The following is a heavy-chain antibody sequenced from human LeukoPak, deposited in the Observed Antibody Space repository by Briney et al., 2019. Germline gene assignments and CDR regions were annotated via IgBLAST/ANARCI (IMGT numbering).Heavy chain of an antibody. D-gene: IGHD5-24*01. Sequence: PGGPLRLSCAASGFTFNDYYMSWIRQAPGKGLEWLSYINIGGTNTHYADSVKGRFTISRDNAKKSLYLEMNSLRAEDTAVYYCAADGAGFDTWGQGVLVTVSS. CDR3: AADGAGFDT. V-gene: IGHV3-11*01. CDR2: INIGGTNT. CDR1: GFTFNDYY. J-gene: IGHJ5*02.